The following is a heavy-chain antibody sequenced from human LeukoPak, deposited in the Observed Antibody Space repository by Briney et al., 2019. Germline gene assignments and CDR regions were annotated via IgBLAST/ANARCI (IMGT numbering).Heavy chain of an antibody. Sequence: GGSLRLSCAASGFALTSYSMNGVRQAPGKGLEWISYLSAAGRTIYYADSVQGRFSISRDTAKNTVSLQMGSLRADDTAVYYCARGGYTYGLDSWGQGVLVVVSS. CDR3: ARGGYTYGLDS. CDR1: GFALTSYS. CDR2: LSAAGRTI. V-gene: IGHV3-48*01. J-gene: IGHJ4*02. D-gene: IGHD5-18*01.